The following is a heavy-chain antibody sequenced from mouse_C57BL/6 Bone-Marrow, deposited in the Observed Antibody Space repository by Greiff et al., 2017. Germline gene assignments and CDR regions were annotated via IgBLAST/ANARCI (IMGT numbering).Heavy chain of an antibody. J-gene: IGHJ2*01. CDR3: ARSPLITTVVEGY. Sequence: EVMLVESVAELVRPGASVKLSCTASGFNIKNTYMHWVKQRPEQGLEWIGRIDPANGNTKYAPKFQGKATITADTSSNTAYLQLSSLTSEDTAIYYCARSPLITTVVEGYWGQGTTLTVSS. CDR2: IDPANGNT. CDR1: GFNIKNTY. D-gene: IGHD1-1*01. V-gene: IGHV14-3*01.